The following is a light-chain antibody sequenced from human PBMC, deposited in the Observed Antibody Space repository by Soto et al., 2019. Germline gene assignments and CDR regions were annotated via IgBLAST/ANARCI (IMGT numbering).Light chain of an antibody. J-gene: IGKJ4*01. V-gene: IGKV3-15*01. CDR1: QSVSSSY. CDR2: GAS. Sequence: TQSPGTLSLSPGESSTLSCRASQSVSSSYLAWYQQKPGQAPRLLIYGASSRATGVPARFSGSGSGTEFTLTISSLQSEDFAVYYCQQYNNWPLTFGGGTKVDIK. CDR3: QQYNNWPLT.